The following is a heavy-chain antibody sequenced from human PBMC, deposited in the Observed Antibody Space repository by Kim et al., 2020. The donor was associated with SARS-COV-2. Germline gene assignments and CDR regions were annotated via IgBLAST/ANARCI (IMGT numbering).Heavy chain of an antibody. V-gene: IGHV3-15*01. D-gene: IGHD3-10*01. Sequence: GRFTISRDDSKNTLYLQMNSLKTEDTAVYYCTTPVGYYYGSGLASDWFDPWGQGTLVTVSS. J-gene: IGHJ5*02. CDR3: TTPVGYYYGSGLASDWFDP.